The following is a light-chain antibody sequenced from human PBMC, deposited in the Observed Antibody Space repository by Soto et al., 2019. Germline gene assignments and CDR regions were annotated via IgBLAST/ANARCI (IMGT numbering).Light chain of an antibody. CDR1: SSDIGAYDY. Sequence: QSALTQPASLSGSPGQSITISCTGTSSDIGAYDYVSWFQQHPGKAHKLMISEVNNRPSGVSNRFSGSKSGNTAYLTISGLQVEDEAEYYCQSYDNRLRGWVIFGGGTKLTVL. V-gene: IGLV2-14*01. CDR2: EVN. J-gene: IGLJ2*01. CDR3: QSYDNRLRGWVI.